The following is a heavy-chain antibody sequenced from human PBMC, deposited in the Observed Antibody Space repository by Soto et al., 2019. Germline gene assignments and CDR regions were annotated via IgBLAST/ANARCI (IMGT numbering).Heavy chain of an antibody. CDR2: ISARGDST. CDR1: GFTFSSYD. Sequence: GGSLRLSCAASGFTFSSYDMGWVRQTPGKGLEWVSAISARGDSTYYADSFKGRFTISRDNSRNTMYMQMNSLRAEDTAVYSCVKVYGSGSYFTDYWGQGTLVTVSS. CDR3: VKVYGSGSYFTDY. D-gene: IGHD3-22*01. J-gene: IGHJ4*02. V-gene: IGHV3-23*01.